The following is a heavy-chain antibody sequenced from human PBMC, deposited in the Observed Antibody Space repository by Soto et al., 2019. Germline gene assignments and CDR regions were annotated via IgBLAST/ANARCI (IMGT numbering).Heavy chain of an antibody. V-gene: IGHV4-59*08. CDR2: IYYSGST. D-gene: IGHD2-15*01. Sequence: SETLSLTCTVSGGSISSYYWSWIRQPPGKGLEWIGYIYYSGSTNYNPSLKSRVNISVDTSKNQFSLKLSSVTAADTAVYYCARGGGYCSGGSCLPFDYWGQGTLVTVSS. CDR1: GGSISSYY. CDR3: ARGGGYCSGGSCLPFDY. J-gene: IGHJ4*02.